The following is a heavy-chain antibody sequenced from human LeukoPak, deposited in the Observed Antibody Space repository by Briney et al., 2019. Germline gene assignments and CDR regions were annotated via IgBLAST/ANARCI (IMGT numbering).Heavy chain of an antibody. V-gene: IGHV1-2*02. CDR2: INPNSGGT. CDR1: GYTFTGYY. CDR3: ARGRRYCSGGSCPEYFQH. Sequence: ASVKVSCKACGYTFTGYYMHWVRQAPGQGLEWMGWINPNSGGTNYAQKFQGRVTMTRDTSISTAYMELSRLRSDDTAVYYCARGRRYCSGGSCPEYFQHWGQGTLVTVSS. D-gene: IGHD2-15*01. J-gene: IGHJ1*01.